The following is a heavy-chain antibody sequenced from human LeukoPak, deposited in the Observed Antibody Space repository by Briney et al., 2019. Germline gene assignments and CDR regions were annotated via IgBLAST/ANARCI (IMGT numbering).Heavy chain of an antibody. Sequence: PGGSLRLSCAVSGFTFSNYALSWVRQAPGKGLEWVSVIYSGGSTYYADSVKGRFTISRDNSKNTLYLQMNSLRAEDTAVYYCASSGIAVGWGHYFDYWGQGTLVTVSS. CDR2: IYSGGST. V-gene: IGHV3-53*01. CDR3: ASSGIAVGWGHYFDY. D-gene: IGHD6-19*01. J-gene: IGHJ4*02. CDR1: GFTFSNYA.